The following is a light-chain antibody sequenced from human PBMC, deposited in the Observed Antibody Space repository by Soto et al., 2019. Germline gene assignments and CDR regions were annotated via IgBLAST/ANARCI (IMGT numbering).Light chain of an antibody. V-gene: IGKV3-20*01. J-gene: IGKJ4*01. Sequence: EIVLTQSPGTLSLSPGERVTLSCRASQSVGSRYLAWYQQKPGQAPRLLIYGASNRASGIPDRFSGSASGADFTLSIARLEPEDFAMYYCQQYGSTPLTFGGGTKVDIK. CDR3: QQYGSTPLT. CDR1: QSVGSRY. CDR2: GAS.